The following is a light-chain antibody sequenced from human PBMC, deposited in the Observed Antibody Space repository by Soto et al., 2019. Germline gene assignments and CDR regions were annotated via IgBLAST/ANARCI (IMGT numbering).Light chain of an antibody. CDR3: QQYNNWPQT. J-gene: IGKJ1*01. CDR2: GAS. Sequence: EIVLTQSPGTLSLSPGERATLSCRASQSVSSYLAWYQQKPGQAPRLLIYGASDRATGIPDRFTGSGSGTEFTLTISSLQSEDFAVYYCQQYNNWPQTFGQGTKVDI. V-gene: IGKV3D-15*01. CDR1: QSVSSY.